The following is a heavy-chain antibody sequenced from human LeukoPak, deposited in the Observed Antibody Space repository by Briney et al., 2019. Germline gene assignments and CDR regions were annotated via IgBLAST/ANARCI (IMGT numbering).Heavy chain of an antibody. CDR2: ISGSGDKT. J-gene: IGHJ4*02. CDR3: AIRSADY. CDR1: GFTFSDYA. V-gene: IGHV3-23*01. Sequence: GGSLRLSCAAPGFTFSDYAMSWVRQAPGKGPEWVSVISGSGDKTYYGDSVKGRFTVSRDNSKNTLYLQLSSLRAEDTAVYYCAIRSADYWGQGTLVTVSS.